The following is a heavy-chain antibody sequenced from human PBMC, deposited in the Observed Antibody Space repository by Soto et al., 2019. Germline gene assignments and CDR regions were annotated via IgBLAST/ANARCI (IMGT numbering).Heavy chain of an antibody. J-gene: IGHJ1*01. D-gene: IGHD3-9*01. Sequence: QAHLVQSGAEVRKPGASVKVSCQALEHTSTIYYIHWVRQARGQGLEWLGWINADSGETTNAEDLRGRVTFTRDTSTSTFHMELSRLRLDDTAMYFCATRDYDILTGYWHIWCQGTLITVSS. CDR2: INADSGET. CDR1: EHTSTIYY. CDR3: ATRDYDILTGYWHI. V-gene: IGHV1-2*02.